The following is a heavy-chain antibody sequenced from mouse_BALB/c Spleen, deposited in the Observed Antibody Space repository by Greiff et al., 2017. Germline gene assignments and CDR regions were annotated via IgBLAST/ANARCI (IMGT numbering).Heavy chain of an antibody. V-gene: IGHV14-3*02. D-gene: IGHD1-2*01. CDR3: ASPNSLLAMDY. Sequence: EVQLQQSGAELVKPGASVKLSCTASGFNIKDTYMHWVKQRPEQGLEWIGRIDPANGNTKYDPKFQGKATITADTSSNTAYLQLSSLTSEDTAVYYCASPNSLLAMDYRGQGTSVTVSS. J-gene: IGHJ4*01. CDR2: IDPANGNT. CDR1: GFNIKDTY.